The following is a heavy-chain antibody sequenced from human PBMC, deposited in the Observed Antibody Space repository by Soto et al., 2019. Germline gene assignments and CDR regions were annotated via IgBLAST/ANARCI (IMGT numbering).Heavy chain of an antibody. CDR1: GGTFSSYA. J-gene: IGHJ4*02. CDR3: ARANDPRKQQLAY. V-gene: IGHV1-69*13. CDR2: IIPIFGTA. Sequence: SVKVSCKASGGTFSSYAISWVRQAPGQGLEWMGGIIPIFGTANYAQKFQGRVTITADESTSTAYMELSSLRSEDTAVYYCARANDPRKQQLAYWGQGTLVTVSS. D-gene: IGHD6-13*01.